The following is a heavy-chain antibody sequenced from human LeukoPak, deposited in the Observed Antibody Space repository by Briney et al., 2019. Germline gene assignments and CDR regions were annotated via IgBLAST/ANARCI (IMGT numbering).Heavy chain of an antibody. V-gene: IGHV4-59*12. CDR2: IYYSGST. CDR1: GGSISSYY. J-gene: IGHJ5*02. Sequence: SETLSLTCTVSGGSISSYYWSWIRQPPGKGLEWIGYIYYSGSTNYNPSLKSRVTISVDTSKNQISLKLSSVTAADTAVYYCARDALSGSYYVGSFDPWGQGTLVTVSS. D-gene: IGHD1-26*01. CDR3: ARDALSGSYYVGSFDP.